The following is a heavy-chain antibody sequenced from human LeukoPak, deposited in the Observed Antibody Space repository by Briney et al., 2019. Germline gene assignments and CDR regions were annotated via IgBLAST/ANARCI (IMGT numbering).Heavy chain of an antibody. Sequence: GGSLRLSCAASGLAFSAYKMHWVRQAPRKGLVWVSRISTDGYTTDYADFVQGRFTASRDNTKNTWSLEMNSLRAEDTAVYYCARAAGYCSGGSCYYMASYYYYGMDVWGQGTTVTVSS. CDR1: GLAFSAYK. V-gene: IGHV3-74*01. CDR3: ARAAGYCSGGSCYYMASYYYYGMDV. CDR2: ISTDGYTT. J-gene: IGHJ6*02. D-gene: IGHD2-15*01.